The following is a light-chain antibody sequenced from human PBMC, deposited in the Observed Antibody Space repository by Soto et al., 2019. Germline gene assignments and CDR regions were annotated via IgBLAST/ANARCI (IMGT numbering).Light chain of an antibody. CDR3: AAWDDSLSGVV. V-gene: IGLV1-47*01. CDR2: RNN. J-gene: IGLJ2*01. CDR1: SSNIGSNY. Sequence: QSVLTQPPSASGTPAQRVTISCSGSSSNIGSNYVYWYQQLPGTAPKLLIYRNNQRPSGVPDRFSGSKSGTSASLAISGLRSEDEADYYCAAWDDSLSGVVFGGGTKVTVL.